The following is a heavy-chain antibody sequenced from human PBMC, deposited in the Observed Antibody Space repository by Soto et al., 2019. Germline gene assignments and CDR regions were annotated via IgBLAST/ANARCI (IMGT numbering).Heavy chain of an antibody. CDR1: GHSFTSYW. V-gene: IGHV5-10-1*01. Sequence: PGESLKISCKGSGHSFTSYWISWVRRMPGKGLEWMGRIDPSDSYTNYSPSLQGHVTISADKSISTAYLQWSSLKASDTAMYYCARTVAGAPVYGMDVWGQGTTVTVS. J-gene: IGHJ6*02. D-gene: IGHD4-4*01. CDR3: ARTVAGAPVYGMDV. CDR2: IDPSDSYT.